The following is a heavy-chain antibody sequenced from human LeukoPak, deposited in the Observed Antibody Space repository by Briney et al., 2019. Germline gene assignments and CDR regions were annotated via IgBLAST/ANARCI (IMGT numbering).Heavy chain of an antibody. Sequence: GGSLRLSCAASAFTFSRYGMHWVRQAPGKGLEWVTFIRYDGSKKYYADSVKGRFSISRDNSKNTLYLQMNSLRAEDTALYYCAKDQNAYNYVFDYWGQGTLVTVSS. CDR1: AFTFSRYG. J-gene: IGHJ4*02. D-gene: IGHD5-24*01. CDR3: AKDQNAYNYVFDY. V-gene: IGHV3-30*02. CDR2: IRYDGSKK.